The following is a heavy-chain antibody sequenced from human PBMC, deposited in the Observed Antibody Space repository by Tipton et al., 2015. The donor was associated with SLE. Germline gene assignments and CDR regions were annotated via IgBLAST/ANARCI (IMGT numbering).Heavy chain of an antibody. J-gene: IGHJ6*02. CDR2: INSGGST. CDR3: ARDSMVGDGMDV. V-gene: IGHV3-53*05. D-gene: IGHD1-26*01. CDR1: GFTFSSYS. Sequence: SLRLSCAASGFTFSSYSMNWVRQAPGKGLEWVSVINSGGSTYYADSVKGRFTISRDNSKNTLYLQMNSLRAEDTAVYYCARDSMVGDGMDVWGQGTTVTVSS.